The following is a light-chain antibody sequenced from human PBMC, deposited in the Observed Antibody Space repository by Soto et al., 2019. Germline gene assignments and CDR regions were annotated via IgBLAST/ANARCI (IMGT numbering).Light chain of an antibody. J-gene: IGKJ5*01. CDR1: QGIASW. CDR2: AAS. CDR3: HQVSNFPPMT. Sequence: EIEMTQSPSSVSVSVGDRVTITCRASQGIASWLAWYQQKPGKAPTLLIYAASSLQSGVPSRFSGTGSGTDFTLTISSLQPEDFATDYCHQVSNFPPMTFGQGTRLEI. V-gene: IGKV1D-12*01.